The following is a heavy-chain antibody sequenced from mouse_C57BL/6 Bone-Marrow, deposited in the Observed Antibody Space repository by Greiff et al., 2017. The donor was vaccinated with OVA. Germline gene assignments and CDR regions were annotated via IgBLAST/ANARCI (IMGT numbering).Heavy chain of an antibody. CDR1: GYTFTDYN. Sequence: EVKLQESGPELVKPGASVKMSCKASGYTFTDYNMHWVKQSHGKSLEWIGYINPNNGGTSYNQKFKGKTTLTVNKSSSTAYMELRSLTSEDSAVYYCARSYYGSSYWYFDVWGTGTTVTVSS. J-gene: IGHJ1*03. D-gene: IGHD1-1*01. CDR3: ARSYYGSSYWYFDV. CDR2: INPNNGGT. V-gene: IGHV1-22*01.